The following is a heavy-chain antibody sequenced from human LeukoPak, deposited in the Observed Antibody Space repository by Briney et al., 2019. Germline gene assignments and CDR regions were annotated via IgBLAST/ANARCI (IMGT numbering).Heavy chain of an antibody. Sequence: GGSLRLSCAASGFTVSSNYMSWVRQAPGKGLEWVSVIYGGGSTYYADSVKGRFTISRDNSKSTVYLQMNSLRAEDTAVYYCARYFGSGNYYTDYWGQGTLVTVSS. CDR2: IYGGGST. J-gene: IGHJ4*02. CDR3: ARYFGSGNYYTDY. CDR1: GFTVSSNY. D-gene: IGHD3-10*01. V-gene: IGHV3-66*01.